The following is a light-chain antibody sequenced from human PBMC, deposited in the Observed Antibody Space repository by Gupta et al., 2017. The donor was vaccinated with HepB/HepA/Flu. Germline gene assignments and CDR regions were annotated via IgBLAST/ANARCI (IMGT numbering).Light chain of an antibody. CDR3: CTYTNIATFV. V-gene: IGLV2-23*02. J-gene: IGLJ1*01. CDR2: EVS. CDR1: SRDVGIYNF. Sequence: SAQTQPASVSGSPGQSITISCTGTSRDVGIYNFVSWYQQHPGKAPKVIISEVSKRPSGVANRFSGSKSGNTASLTISGLQAEDEADYYCCTYTNIATFVFGSGTKVTVL.